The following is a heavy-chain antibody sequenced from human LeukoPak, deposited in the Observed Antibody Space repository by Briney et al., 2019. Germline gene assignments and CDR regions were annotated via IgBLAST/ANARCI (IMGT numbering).Heavy chain of an antibody. Sequence: ASVKVSCKASGYTFTGYYMHRVRQAPGQGLEWMGWINPNSGGTNYAQKFQGRVTMTRDTSISTAYMELSRLRSDDTAVYYCARGLDYDFWSGYYPQFDYWGQGTLVTVSS. CDR2: INPNSGGT. D-gene: IGHD3-3*01. CDR3: ARGLDYDFWSGYYPQFDY. V-gene: IGHV1-2*02. J-gene: IGHJ4*02. CDR1: GYTFTGYY.